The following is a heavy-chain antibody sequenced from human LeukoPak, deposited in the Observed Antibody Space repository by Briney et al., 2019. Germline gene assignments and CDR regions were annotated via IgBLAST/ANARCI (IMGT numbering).Heavy chain of an antibody. V-gene: IGHV1-18*01. J-gene: IGHJ4*02. CDR2: ISAYNGNT. Sequence: GASVKVSCKASGYTFTNYDISWVRQAPGQGLEWMGWISAYNGNTNYAQKLQGRVTMTTDTSTSTAYMELRSLRSDDTAVYYCARIGDNYYGSGSTNFDYWGQGTLVTVSS. CDR1: GYTFTNYD. CDR3: ARIGDNYYGSGSTNFDY. D-gene: IGHD3-10*01.